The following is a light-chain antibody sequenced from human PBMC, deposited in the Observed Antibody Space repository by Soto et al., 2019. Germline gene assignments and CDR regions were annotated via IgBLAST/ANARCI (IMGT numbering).Light chain of an antibody. CDR3: QQRSNWPLT. CDR2: DAS. J-gene: IGKJ4*01. Sequence: EIVLTQSPATLSLSPGERATLSGRAIQSVSNSNLAWYQQKPGQAPRLLIYDASNRATGIPARFSGSGSGTDFTLTISSLEPEDFAVYYCQQRSNWPLTFGGGTKVDIK. V-gene: IGKV3-11*01. CDR1: QSVSNSN.